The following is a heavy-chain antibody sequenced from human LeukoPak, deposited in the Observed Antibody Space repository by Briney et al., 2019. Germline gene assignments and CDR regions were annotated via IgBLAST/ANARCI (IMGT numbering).Heavy chain of an antibody. CDR2: ISGSGGNT. CDR3: AKRLGGSGWYYFDY. Sequence: GGSLRLPCAASGFTFSSYGMSWVRQAPGKGLEWVSAISGSGGNTYYADSVKGRFTISRDNSRNTLYVQMNSLRVEDTAVYYCAKRLGGSGWYYFDYWGQGTLVTVSS. D-gene: IGHD6-19*01. V-gene: IGHV3-23*01. J-gene: IGHJ4*02. CDR1: GFTFSSYG.